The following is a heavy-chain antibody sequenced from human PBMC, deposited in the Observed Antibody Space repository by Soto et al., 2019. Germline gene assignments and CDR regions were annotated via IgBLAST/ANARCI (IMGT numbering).Heavy chain of an antibody. V-gene: IGHV5-51*01. CDR1: GYSFTSYW. J-gene: IGHJ6*02. Sequence: GESLKISCKGSGYSFTSYWIGWVRQMPGKGLEWMGIIYPGDSDTRYSPSFQGQVTISADKSISTAYLQWSSLKASDTAMYYCARQRGYSSSWPYYYYGMDVGGQGTTVTVSS. CDR3: ARQRGYSSSWPYYYYGMDV. D-gene: IGHD6-13*01. CDR2: IYPGDSDT.